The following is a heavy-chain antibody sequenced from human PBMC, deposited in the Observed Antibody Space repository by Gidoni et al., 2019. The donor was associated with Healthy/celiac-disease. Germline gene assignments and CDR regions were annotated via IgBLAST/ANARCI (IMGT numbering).Heavy chain of an antibody. CDR2: IWYDGSNN. CDR3: ARDATVTTGGMGGY. CDR1: GFTFSSYG. D-gene: IGHD4-17*01. V-gene: IGHV3-33*01. Sequence: QVQLVESGGGVVQPGRSLRLSCAASGFTFSSYGMHWVRQASGKGLEWVAVIWYDGSNNYYADSVKGRFTISRDNSKNTLYLQMNSLRAEDTAVYYCARDATVTTGGMGGYWGQGTLVTVSS. J-gene: IGHJ4*02.